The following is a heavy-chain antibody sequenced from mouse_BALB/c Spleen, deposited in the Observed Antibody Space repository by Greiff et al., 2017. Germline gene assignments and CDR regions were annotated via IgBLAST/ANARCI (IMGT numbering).Heavy chain of an antibody. J-gene: IGHJ4*01. D-gene: IGHD1-2*01. CDR3: ASLYYGYNYYAMDY. CDR2: IWAGGST. CDR1: GFSLTSYG. Sequence: VKVVESGPGLVAPSQSLSITCTVSGFSLTSYGVHWVRQPPGKGLEWLGVIWAGGSTNYNSALMSRLSISKDNSKSQVFLKMNSLQTDDTAMYYCASLYYGYNYYAMDYWGQGTSVTVSS. V-gene: IGHV2-9*02.